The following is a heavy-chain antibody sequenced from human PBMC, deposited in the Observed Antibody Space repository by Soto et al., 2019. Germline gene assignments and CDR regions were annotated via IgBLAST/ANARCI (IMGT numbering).Heavy chain of an antibody. CDR1: EYTISDAL. CDR2: INRKIDGETT. V-gene: IGHV3-15*01. J-gene: IGHJ4*02. Sequence: GGSLRLSSVDFEYTISDALMSWVRQAPGKGLEWVARINRKIDGETTDYAAPVEGRFTIARDDSKNTLYLQMSSLKIEDTAVYFCTADHWSWGQGTLVTVSP. D-gene: IGHD3-3*01. CDR3: TADHWS.